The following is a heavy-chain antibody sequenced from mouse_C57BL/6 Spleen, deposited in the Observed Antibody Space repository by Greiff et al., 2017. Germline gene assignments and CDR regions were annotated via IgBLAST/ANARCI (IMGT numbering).Heavy chain of an antibody. Sequence: EVKLMESGGGLVQSGRSLRLSCATSGFTFSDFYMEWVRQAPGKGLEWIAASRNKANDYTTEYSASVKGRFIVSRDTSQSILYLQMNALRAEDTAIYYCAREDYSNGYFDVWGTGTTGTVSS. CDR2: SRNKANDYTT. V-gene: IGHV7-1*01. J-gene: IGHJ1*03. CDR3: AREDYSNGYFDV. D-gene: IGHD2-5*01. CDR1: GFTFSDFY.